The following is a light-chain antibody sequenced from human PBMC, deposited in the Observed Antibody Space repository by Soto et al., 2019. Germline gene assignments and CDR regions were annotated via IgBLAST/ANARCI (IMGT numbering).Light chain of an antibody. J-gene: IGLJ2*01. CDR2: DVS. CDR1: SSDVGAYDY. CDR3: SSYTSSTPPV. Sequence: QSALTQPASVSGSPGQSITISCTGTSSDVGAYDYVSWYQQHPGKAPKLMIFDVSNRPSGVSNRFSGSKSANTAALAISGLQAEDEADYYCSSYTSSTPPVFGGGTQLTVL. V-gene: IGLV2-14*01.